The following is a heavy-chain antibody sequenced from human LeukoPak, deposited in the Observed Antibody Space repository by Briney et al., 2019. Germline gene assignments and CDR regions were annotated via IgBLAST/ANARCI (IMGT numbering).Heavy chain of an antibody. Sequence: RSLRLSCAASGFPFSSYWMYWVRQAPGKGPVWVARINTDGSSLNYADSVKGRFTISRDNAKNTLYLQMNSLGAEDTAVYYCARRINYYDSSGYYYVRYFDSWGQGTLVAVSS. CDR1: GFPFSSYW. D-gene: IGHD3-22*01. CDR3: ARRINYYDSSGYYYVRYFDS. V-gene: IGHV3-74*01. CDR2: INTDGSSL. J-gene: IGHJ4*02.